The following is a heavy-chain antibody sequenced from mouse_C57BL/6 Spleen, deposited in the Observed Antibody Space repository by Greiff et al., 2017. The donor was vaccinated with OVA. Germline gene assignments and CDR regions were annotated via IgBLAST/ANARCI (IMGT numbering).Heavy chain of an antibody. CDR2: ILPGSGST. Sequence: QVQLQQSGAELMKPGASVKLSCKATGYTFTGYWIEWVKQRPGHGLEWIGEILPGSGSTNYNEKFKGKATFTADTSSNTAYMQLSSLTTEDSAIYYCARPCYYGSRMGYAMDYWGQGTSVTVSS. CDR3: ARPCYYGSRMGYAMDY. V-gene: IGHV1-9*01. D-gene: IGHD1-1*01. J-gene: IGHJ4*01. CDR1: GYTFTGYW.